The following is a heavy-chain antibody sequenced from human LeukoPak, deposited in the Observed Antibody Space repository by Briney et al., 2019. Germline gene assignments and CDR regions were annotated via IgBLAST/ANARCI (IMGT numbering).Heavy chain of an antibody. V-gene: IGHV4-39*07. CDR2: IYYSGST. D-gene: IGHD3-10*01. CDR1: GGSINSSSNY. CDR3: ARVWGFGELFTFDY. Sequence: SETLSLTCIVSGGSINSSSNYWAWIRQPPGKGLEWIGSIYYSGSTYYNPSLKSRVTISVDTSKNQFSLKLSSVTAADTAVYYCARVWGFGELFTFDYWGQGTLVTVSS. J-gene: IGHJ4*02.